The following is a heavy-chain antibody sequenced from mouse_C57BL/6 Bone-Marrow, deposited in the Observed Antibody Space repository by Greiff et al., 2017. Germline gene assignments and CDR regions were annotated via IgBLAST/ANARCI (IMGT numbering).Heavy chain of an antibody. V-gene: IGHV5-16*01. Sequence: EVQVVESEGGLVQPGSSMKLSCTASGFTFSDYYMAWVRQVPEKGLEWVANINYDGSSTYYLDSLKSRFIISRDNAKNILYLQMSSLKSEDTATYYCARCSNSLPYYFDYWGQGTTLTVSS. J-gene: IGHJ2*01. CDR1: GFTFSDYY. CDR3: ARCSNSLPYYFDY. D-gene: IGHD2-5*01. CDR2: INYDGSST.